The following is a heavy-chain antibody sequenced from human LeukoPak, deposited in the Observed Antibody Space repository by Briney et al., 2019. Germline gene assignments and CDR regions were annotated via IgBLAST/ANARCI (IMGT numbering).Heavy chain of an antibody. Sequence: GGSLRLSCAASGFTFSDYYMSWIRQAPGKGLEWVSYISSSGSTIYYADSVKGRFTISRDNAKNSLYLQMNSLRAEDTAVYYCAKDQFFWRTGFDYWGRGTLVTVSS. J-gene: IGHJ4*02. D-gene: IGHD3-3*01. CDR2: ISSSGSTI. V-gene: IGHV3-11*01. CDR1: GFTFSDYY. CDR3: AKDQFFWRTGFDY.